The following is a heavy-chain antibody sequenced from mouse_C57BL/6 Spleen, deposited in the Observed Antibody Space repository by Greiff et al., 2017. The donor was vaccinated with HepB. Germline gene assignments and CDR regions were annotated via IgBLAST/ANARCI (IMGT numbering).Heavy chain of an antibody. CDR2: IYPGDGDT. V-gene: IGHV1-82*01. D-gene: IGHD1-1*01. Sequence: VQLQQSGPELVKPGASVKISCKASGYAFSSSWMNWVKQRPGKGLEWIGRIYPGDGDTNYNGKFKGKATLTADKSSSTAYMQLSSLTSEDSAVYFWARYYYGSSYEAWFAYWGQGTLVTVSA. CDR3: ARYYYGSSYEAWFAY. J-gene: IGHJ3*01. CDR1: GYAFSSSW.